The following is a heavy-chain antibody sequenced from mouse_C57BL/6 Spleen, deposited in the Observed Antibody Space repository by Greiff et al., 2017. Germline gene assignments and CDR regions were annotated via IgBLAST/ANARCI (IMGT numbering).Heavy chain of an antibody. J-gene: IGHJ4*01. Sequence: VQLKESGPGLVQPSQSLSFTCTVSGFSLTSYGVHWVRQSPGKGLEWLGVIWSGGSTDYNAAFISRLSISKDNSKSQVFFKMNSLQADDTAIYYCANHYYGSLYYAMDYWGQGTSVTVSS. CDR1: GFSLTSYG. D-gene: IGHD1-1*01. CDR2: IWSGGST. CDR3: ANHYYGSLYYAMDY. V-gene: IGHV2-2*01.